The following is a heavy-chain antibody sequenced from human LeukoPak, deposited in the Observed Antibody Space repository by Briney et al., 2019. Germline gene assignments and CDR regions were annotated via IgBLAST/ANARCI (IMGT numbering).Heavy chain of an antibody. CDR1: GYTFTSCD. CDR2: MNPNSGNT. D-gene: IGHD6-19*01. Sequence: GASVKVSCKASGYTFTSCDINWVRQATGQGLEWMGWMNPNSGNTGYGQSFRGRITMTRGISIGTAYMELSNLTSEDTAIYYCTRGSSGRRDNWGQGTLVTVSA. V-gene: IGHV1-8*01. CDR3: TRGSSGRRDN. J-gene: IGHJ4*02.